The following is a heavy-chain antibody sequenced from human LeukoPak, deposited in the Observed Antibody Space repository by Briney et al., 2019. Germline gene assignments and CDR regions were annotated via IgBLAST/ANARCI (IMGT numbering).Heavy chain of an antibody. J-gene: IGHJ4*02. CDR2: IWHDGSNK. CDR1: GFTFSNYG. D-gene: IGHD3-10*01. V-gene: IGHV3-33*06. Sequence: GGSLRLSCAASGFTFSNYGMHWVRQAPGKGLEWVALIWHDGSNKYYADSVKGRFTISRDNSKNTLYLQMNSLRAEDTAVYYCAKDRAYGSGVEFDYWGQGTLVTVSS. CDR3: AKDRAYGSGVEFDY.